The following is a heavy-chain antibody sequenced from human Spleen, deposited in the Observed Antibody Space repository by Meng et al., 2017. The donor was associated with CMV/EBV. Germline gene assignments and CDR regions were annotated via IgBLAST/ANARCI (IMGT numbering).Heavy chain of an antibody. CDR1: GVSISSFY. J-gene: IGHJ4*02. Sequence: ESGPRLVMPSKCLSLTLMVAGVSISSFYWNWVREPDWEGLEVVGHSCTSESTMYNPSLKRRATIVLDMSKNHLFLKLTSVTAADNALDKRPRVGVYGSGTYFMNSCGQGTLVTVSS. CDR2: SCTSEST. D-gene: IGHD3-10*01. V-gene: IGHV4-4*07. CDR3: PRVGVYGSGTYFMNS.